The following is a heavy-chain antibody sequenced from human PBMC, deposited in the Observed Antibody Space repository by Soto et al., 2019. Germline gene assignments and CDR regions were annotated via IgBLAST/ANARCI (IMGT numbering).Heavy chain of an antibody. CDR1: GFTFDDYA. CDR2: ISWNSGSI. Sequence: GGSLRLSCAASGFTFDDYAMHWVRQAPGKGLEWVSGISWNSGSIGYADSVKGRFTISRDNAKNSLYLQMNSLRAGETALYYCARGYSSSSGRGYFDYWGQGTLVTVSS. J-gene: IGHJ4*02. D-gene: IGHD6-6*01. V-gene: IGHV3-9*01. CDR3: ARGYSSSSGRGYFDY.